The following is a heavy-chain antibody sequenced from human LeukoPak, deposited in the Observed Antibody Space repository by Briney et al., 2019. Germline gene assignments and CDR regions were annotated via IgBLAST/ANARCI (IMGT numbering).Heavy chain of an antibody. CDR3: ARGNYYDSSGYYLFDY. J-gene: IGHJ4*02. V-gene: IGHV4-59*01. CDR2: IYYSGST. CDR1: GGSISSYY. Sequence: SETLSLTCTVSGGSISSYYWSWIRQPPGKGLEWIGYIYYSGSTNYNPSLKSRVTISVDTSKNQFSLKLSSVTAADTAVYHCARGNYYDSSGYYLFDYWGQGTLVTVSS. D-gene: IGHD3-22*01.